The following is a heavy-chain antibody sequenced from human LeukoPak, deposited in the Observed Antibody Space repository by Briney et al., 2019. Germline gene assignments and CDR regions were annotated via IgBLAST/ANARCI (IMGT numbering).Heavy chain of an antibody. D-gene: IGHD3-9*01. V-gene: IGHV3-21*01. CDR3: AKGRYDILTGYYQPYDY. CDR1: GFTFISYS. Sequence: PGGSLRLSCAASGFTFISYSMNWVRQAPGKGLEWVSSISSSSTYIFYADSVKGRFAISRDNAKNSLYLQMNSLRAEDTALYCCAKGRYDILTGYYQPYDYWGQGTLVTVSS. J-gene: IGHJ4*02. CDR2: ISSSSTYI.